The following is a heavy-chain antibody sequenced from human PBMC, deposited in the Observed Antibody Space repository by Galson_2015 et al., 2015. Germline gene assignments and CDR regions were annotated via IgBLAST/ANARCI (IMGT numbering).Heavy chain of an antibody. CDR1: GFPFGDYY. J-gene: IGHJ4*02. V-gene: IGHV3-11*01. CDR3: AREADDYYGSGSYFDS. CDR2: ISSSGDTI. Sequence: SLRLSCAASGFPFGDYYMSWIRQAPGKGLEWVAYISSSGDTIYYPDSMKGRFTISRDNAENSLFLQMNSLRAEDTAVYYCAREADDYYGSGSYFDSWGQGTLVTVSS. D-gene: IGHD3-10*01.